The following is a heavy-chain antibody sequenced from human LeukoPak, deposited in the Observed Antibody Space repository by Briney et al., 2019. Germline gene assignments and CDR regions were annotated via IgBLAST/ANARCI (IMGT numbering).Heavy chain of an antibody. CDR1: GFTFSSYA. CDR3: ARGSPKHDS. Sequence: KTGGSLRLSCAASGFTFSSYAMSWVRQPPGKGLEWVGEINHNGATNYNPSLKSRLIISVDTSKNQFSLKLKSVTDADTAVYYCARGSPKHDSWGQGTLVTVSS. V-gene: IGHV4-34*01. J-gene: IGHJ5*01. CDR2: INHNGAT.